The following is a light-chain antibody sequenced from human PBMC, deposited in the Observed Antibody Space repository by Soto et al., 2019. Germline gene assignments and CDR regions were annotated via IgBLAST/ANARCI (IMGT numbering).Light chain of an antibody. J-gene: IGKJ5*01. CDR2: DAS. Sequence: AIQLTQSPSSLSASVGDRVTITCRASQGISSALAWYQQKPGKAPKLLIYDASSLEGEVPSRFSGSGSGTDFTLTISSLRPEDFATYYCQQFNSYSITFGQGTRLEMK. CDR1: QGISSA. V-gene: IGKV1-13*02. CDR3: QQFNSYSIT.